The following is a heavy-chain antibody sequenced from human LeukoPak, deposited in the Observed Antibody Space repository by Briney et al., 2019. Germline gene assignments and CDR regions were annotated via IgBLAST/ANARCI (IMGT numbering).Heavy chain of an antibody. D-gene: IGHD3-10*01. V-gene: IGHV4-61*02. CDR3: ARLKTDYYGSGSYLVDY. Sequence: PSETLSLTCTVSGGSISSGSYYWSWIRQPAGKGLEWIGRIYTSGSTNYNPSLKSRVTISVDTSKNQFSLKLSSVTAADTAVYYCARLKTDYYGSGSYLVDYWGQGTLVTVSS. J-gene: IGHJ4*02. CDR1: GGSISSGSYY. CDR2: IYTSGST.